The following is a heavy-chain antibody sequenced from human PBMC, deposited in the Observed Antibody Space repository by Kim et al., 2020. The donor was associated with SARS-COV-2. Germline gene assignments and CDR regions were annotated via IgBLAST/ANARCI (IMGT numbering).Heavy chain of an antibody. CDR3: ARGKDCLGYVCFFVDF. D-gene: IGHD3-16*01. J-gene: IGHJ4*02. CDR1: GYTFTNYW. Sequence: GESLKISCKASGYTFTNYWIGWVRQMPGKGLEWMGIIYPTDSHTKYSPSFQGQVTMSVDKSVNTAYLQWSSLRASDTAMYYCARGKDCLGYVCFFVDFWGQGALVTVSS. CDR2: IYPTDSHT. V-gene: IGHV5-51*01.